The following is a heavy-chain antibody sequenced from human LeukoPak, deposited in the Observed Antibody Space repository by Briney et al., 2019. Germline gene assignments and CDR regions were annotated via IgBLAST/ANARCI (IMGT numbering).Heavy chain of an antibody. J-gene: IGHJ1*01. CDR1: GGTFSSYA. D-gene: IGHD3-22*01. Sequence: GASVKVSCKASGGTFSSYAISWVRQAPGQGLEWMGWISAYNDNTNYAQKFQGRVTMTTDRSTSTAYMAVRSLRSDDTGVYYCARVQGPPDYYDAAIWGQGTLVTVSS. CDR2: ISAYNDNT. V-gene: IGHV1-18*01. CDR3: ARVQGPPDYYDAAI.